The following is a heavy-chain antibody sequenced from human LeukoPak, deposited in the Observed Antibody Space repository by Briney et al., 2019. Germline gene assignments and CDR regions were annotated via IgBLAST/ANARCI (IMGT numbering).Heavy chain of an antibody. J-gene: IGHJ4*02. V-gene: IGHV3-7*03. CDR2: INEGGNEK. CDR3: ARHPNSNWDY. Sequence: QPGVSLTLSCAASGCTFRNYWMSWVRKVPGKGLEWVININEGGNEKNYVDSVKGRFTASRDNAQNSLYLQMNSLRVEDTAVYYCARHPNSNWDYWGQGTLVTVSS. D-gene: IGHD6-13*01. CDR1: GCTFRNYW.